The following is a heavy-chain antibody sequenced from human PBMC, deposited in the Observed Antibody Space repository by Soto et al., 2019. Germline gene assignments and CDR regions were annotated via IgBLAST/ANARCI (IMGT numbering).Heavy chain of an antibody. Sequence: SETLSLTCAVYGGSVSGYFWSWIRQPPGKGLEWIGEINHSGTASYSPSLDSRVTTSVDTSKNQFSLRLSSVTAADTGIYYCARRFCSDSYCSYFDYWGRGTLVTVSS. CDR2: INHSGTA. CDR1: GGSVSGYF. D-gene: IGHD2-15*01. J-gene: IGHJ4*02. CDR3: ARRFCSDSYCSYFDY. V-gene: IGHV4-34*01.